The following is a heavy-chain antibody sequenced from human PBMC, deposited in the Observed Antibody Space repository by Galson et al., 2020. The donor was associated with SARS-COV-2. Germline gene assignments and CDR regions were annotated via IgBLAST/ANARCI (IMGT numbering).Heavy chain of an antibody. CDR1: GYTFTDYV. Sequence: GASVKVSCQASGYTFTDYVIHWVRQAPGQGLEWMGWMNPNSGGTNNAQDFQGWVTMTSDTSISTAYMELRRLAFKDTAVYFCAREIHSGSSWGLDIWGLGXXVTVSS. J-gene: IGHJ3*02. CDR3: AREIHSGSSWGLDI. D-gene: IGHD1-26*01. V-gene: IGHV1-2*04. CDR2: MNPNSGGT.